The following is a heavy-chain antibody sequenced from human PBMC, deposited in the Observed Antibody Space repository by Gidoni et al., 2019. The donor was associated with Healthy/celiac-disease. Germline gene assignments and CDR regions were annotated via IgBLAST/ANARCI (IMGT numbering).Heavy chain of an antibody. D-gene: IGHD3-3*01. CDR3: ASFVLEWLTSPTPLFDY. J-gene: IGHJ4*02. CDR2: IYYSGST. CDR1: GGSISSSSYY. V-gene: IGHV4-39*01. Sequence: QLQLQESGPGLVKPSETLSLTCPVSGGSISSSSYYWGWIRQPPGKGLEWIGSIYYSGSTYYNPSLKSRVTISVDTSKNQFSLKLSSVTAADTAVYYCASFVLEWLTSPTPLFDYWGQGTLVTVSS.